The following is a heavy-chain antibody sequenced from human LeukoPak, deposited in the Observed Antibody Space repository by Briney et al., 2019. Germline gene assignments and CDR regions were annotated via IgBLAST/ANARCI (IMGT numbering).Heavy chain of an antibody. D-gene: IGHD3-3*01. CDR3: AKDLRDYDFWSGHPMEPTFDY. CDR1: GFTVSYNY. V-gene: IGHV3-23*01. Sequence: SGGSLRLSCAASGFTVSYNYMSWVRQAPGKGLEWVSAISGSGGSTYYADSVKGRFTISRDNSKNTLYLQMNSLRAEDTAVYYCAKDLRDYDFWSGHPMEPTFDYWGQGTLVTVSS. CDR2: ISGSGGST. J-gene: IGHJ4*02.